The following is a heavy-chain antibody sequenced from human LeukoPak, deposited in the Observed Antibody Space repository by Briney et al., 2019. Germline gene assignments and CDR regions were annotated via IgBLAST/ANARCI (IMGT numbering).Heavy chain of an antibody. CDR3: ARGYDSSGYLLPFDY. CDR1: GFTFSSYG. Sequence: GGSLRLSCAASGFTFSSYGMPWVRQAPGKGLEWVAVIWYDGSNKYYADSVKGRFTISRDNSKNTLYLQMNSLRAEDTAVYYCARGYDSSGYLLPFDYWGQGTLVTVSS. J-gene: IGHJ4*02. D-gene: IGHD3-22*01. CDR2: IWYDGSNK. V-gene: IGHV3-33*01.